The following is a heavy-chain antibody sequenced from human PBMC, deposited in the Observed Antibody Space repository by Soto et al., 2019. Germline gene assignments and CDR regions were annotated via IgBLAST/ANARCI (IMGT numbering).Heavy chain of an antibody. CDR3: ARSSLDWFAFDI. J-gene: IGHJ3*02. D-gene: IGHD3-9*01. CDR2: IWYDGSNT. CDR1: GFTLGRFG. Sequence: QVQLVESGGGVVQPGRSLRLSCASSGFTLGRFGMHWVRQAPGKGLEWVAVIWYDGSNTYYADSVKGRFTVSRDNPKNTLYLQMNSLRAEDTAVYYCARSSLDWFAFDIWGPGTMVTVSA. V-gene: IGHV3-33*01.